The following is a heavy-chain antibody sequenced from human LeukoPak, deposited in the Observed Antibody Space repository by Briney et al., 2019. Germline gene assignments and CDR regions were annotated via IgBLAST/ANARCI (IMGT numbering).Heavy chain of an antibody. V-gene: IGHV3-21*01. CDR3: ARAGIDCGNSDFDY. D-gene: IGHD4-23*01. J-gene: IGHJ4*02. CDR2: ISSSSSYI. CDR1: GFTFSTYS. Sequence: PGGSLRLSCAASGFTFSTYSMNWVRQAPGKGLEWVSSISSSSSYIYYADSVRGRFTISRDNAKNSLYLQMNSLRAEDTAVYYCARAGIDCGNSDFDYWGQGTLVTVSS.